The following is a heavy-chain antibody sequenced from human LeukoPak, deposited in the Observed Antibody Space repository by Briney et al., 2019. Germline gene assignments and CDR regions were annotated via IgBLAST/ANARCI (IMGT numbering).Heavy chain of an antibody. Sequence: PGGSLRLSCAASGFTFRRYNMNWVRQAPGKGLEWVSSISSTGTYIYYRDSLKGRFTISRDNAKNSLYLQMNSLRAEDTAVYYCASDQYTCSGGTCFANGHDSWGQGTLVTVSS. CDR2: ISSTGTYI. V-gene: IGHV3-21*01. CDR1: GFTFRRYN. CDR3: ASDQYTCSGGTCFANGHDS. D-gene: IGHD2-15*01. J-gene: IGHJ5*01.